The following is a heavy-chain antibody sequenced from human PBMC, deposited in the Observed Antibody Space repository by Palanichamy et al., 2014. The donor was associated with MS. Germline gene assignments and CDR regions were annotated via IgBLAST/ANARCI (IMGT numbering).Heavy chain of an antibody. D-gene: IGHD2-2*02. CDR1: GYTFTSYD. CDR2: MNPNSGNT. CDR3: ARGKVVVVPAAILGSYYMDV. J-gene: IGHJ6*03. V-gene: IGHV1-8*01. Sequence: QLVQSGAEVKKPGASVKVSCKASGYTFTSYDINWVRQATGQGLEWMGWMNPNSGNTGYAQKFQGRVTMTRNTSISTAYMELSSLRSEDTAVYYYARGKVVVVPAAILGSYYMDVWGKGTTVTVSS.